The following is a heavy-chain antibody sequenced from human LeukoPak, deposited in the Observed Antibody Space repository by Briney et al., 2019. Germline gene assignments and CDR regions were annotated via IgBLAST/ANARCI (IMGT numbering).Heavy chain of an antibody. CDR2: IYSGGST. CDR3: ARSEVRGVRGFDP. D-gene: IGHD3-10*01. CDR1: GFTVSSNY. J-gene: IGHJ5*02. V-gene: IGHV3-66*01. Sequence: GGSLRLSCAASGFTVSSNYMSWVRQAPGKGLEWVSVIYSGGSTYYADSVKGRFTISRDNSKNSLYLQMNSLRAEDTAVYYCARSEVRGVRGFDPWGQGTLVTVSS.